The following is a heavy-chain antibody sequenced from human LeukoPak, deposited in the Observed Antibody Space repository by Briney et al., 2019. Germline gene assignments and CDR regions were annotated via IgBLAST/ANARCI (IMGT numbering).Heavy chain of an antibody. CDR2: INHSGST. V-gene: IGHV4-34*01. Sequence: SETLSLTCAVYGGSFSGYYWSWIRQPPGKGLEWIGEINHSGSTNYNPSLKSRVTISVDTSKNQFSLKLSSVTAADTAVYYCASGYSGYKVDYWGQGTLVTVSS. CDR3: ASGYSGYKVDY. D-gene: IGHD5-12*01. CDR1: GGSFSGYY. J-gene: IGHJ4*02.